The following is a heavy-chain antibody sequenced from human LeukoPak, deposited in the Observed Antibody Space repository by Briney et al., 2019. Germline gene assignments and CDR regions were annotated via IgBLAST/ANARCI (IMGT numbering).Heavy chain of an antibody. CDR3: ARSHSSSWYYFDY. J-gene: IGHJ4*02. CDR2: INHSGRT. V-gene: IGHV4-34*01. D-gene: IGHD6-13*01. Sequence: SETLSLTCAVYGGSFSGYYWSWIPQPPGKGLEWSGEINHSGRTNYNPSLKSRITISVDTSKNQFSLKLSSVTAADTAVYYCARSHSSSWYYFDYWGQGTLVTVSS. CDR1: GGSFSGYY.